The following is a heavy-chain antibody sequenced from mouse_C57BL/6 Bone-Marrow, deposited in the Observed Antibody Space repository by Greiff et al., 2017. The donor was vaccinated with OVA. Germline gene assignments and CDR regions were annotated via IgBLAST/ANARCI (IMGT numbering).Heavy chain of an antibody. V-gene: IGHV5-12*01. J-gene: IGHJ4*01. CDR1: GFTFSDYY. CDR3: ARLTGDY. CDR2: ISNGGGSP. D-gene: IGHD1-1*01. Sequence: EVKLMESGGGLVQPGGSLKLSCAASGFTFSDYYMYWVRQTPEKRLEWVAYISNGGGSPYYPNTVKGRFTISRDNAKNTLYLQMSRLKSEDTAMYYCARLTGDYWGQGTSVTVSS.